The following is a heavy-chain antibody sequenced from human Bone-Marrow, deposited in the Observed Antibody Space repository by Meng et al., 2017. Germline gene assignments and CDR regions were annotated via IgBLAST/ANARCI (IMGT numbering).Heavy chain of an antibody. CDR1: RFTFSSYV. Sequence: GESLKISCAASRFTFSSYVMHWVRQAPGKGLEWVAVIWYDGSNKYYADSVKGRFTISRDNSKNTLYLQMNSLRAEDTAVYYCARDRAAVAGTPLCYFDYWGQGTLVTVSS. D-gene: IGHD6-19*01. CDR2: IWYDGSNK. J-gene: IGHJ4*02. CDR3: ARDRAAVAGTPLCYFDY. V-gene: IGHV3-33*01.